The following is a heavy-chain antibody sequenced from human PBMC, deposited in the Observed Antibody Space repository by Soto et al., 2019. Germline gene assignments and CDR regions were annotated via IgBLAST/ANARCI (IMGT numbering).Heavy chain of an antibody. D-gene: IGHD2-15*01. CDR1: GYTFTSYG. V-gene: IGHV1-18*04. CDR3: ASHLDCSGGSCYSDYYYGMGV. Sequence: ASVKVSCKASGYTFTSYGVTWVRQAPGQGLEWMGWISAYNGDTNYAQKLQGTVTMTTDTSTSTAYMELRSLRSEDTAVYYCASHLDCSGGSCYSDYYYGMGVWGQGTTVTVSS. J-gene: IGHJ6*02. CDR2: ISAYNGDT.